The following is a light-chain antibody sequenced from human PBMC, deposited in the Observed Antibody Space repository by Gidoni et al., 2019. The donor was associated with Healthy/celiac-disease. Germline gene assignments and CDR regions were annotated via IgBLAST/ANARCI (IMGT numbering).Light chain of an antibody. J-gene: IGKJ2*01. CDR3: QQRSNWPF. CDR2: DAS. CDR1: QNVSSY. Sequence: DMVFTQSPAILSLPPGERATLSCTASQNVSSYLAWYQQKPCQATRLLIYDASNRATGIPARFSGSGSGTDFTLTISSLEPEDFAVYYCQQRSNWPFFGQGTKLEIK. V-gene: IGKV3-11*01.